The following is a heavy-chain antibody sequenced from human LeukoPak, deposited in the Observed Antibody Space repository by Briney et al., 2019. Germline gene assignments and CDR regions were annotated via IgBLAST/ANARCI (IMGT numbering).Heavy chain of an antibody. CDR1: GFTFSDYY. Sequence: GGSLRLSCAASGFTFSDYYMSWIRQAPRKGLEWVSYISSSGSTIYYADSVKGRFTISRDNAKNSLYLQMNSLRAEDTAVYYCARGAEYSSSWYLFDYWGQGTLVTVSS. V-gene: IGHV3-11*01. D-gene: IGHD6-13*01. CDR2: ISSSGSTI. J-gene: IGHJ4*02. CDR3: ARGAEYSSSWYLFDY.